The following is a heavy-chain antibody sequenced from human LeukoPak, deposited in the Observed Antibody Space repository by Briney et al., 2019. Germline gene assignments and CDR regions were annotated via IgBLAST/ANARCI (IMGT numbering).Heavy chain of an antibody. J-gene: IGHJ3*02. V-gene: IGHV4-34*01. CDR3: ARHLTGQRAFDI. CDR1: GGSFSGYY. Sequence: ASETLSLTCALYGGSFSGYYWSWIRQPPGKGLEWIGEINHSVGADYNPSLKSRVTMSVDTSKNQFSLKLNSVTAADTAVYYCARHLTGQRAFDIWGQGTMVTVSS. CDR2: INHSVGA.